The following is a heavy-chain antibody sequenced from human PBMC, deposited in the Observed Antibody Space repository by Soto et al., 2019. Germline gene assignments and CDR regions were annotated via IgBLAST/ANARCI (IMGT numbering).Heavy chain of an antibody. CDR1: GYTFTSYG. CDR3: ARDLGGKIVAY. CDR2: ISGYNGNT. Sequence: QVQLVQSGAEVKKPGASVKVSCKASGYTFTSYGISWVRQAPGQGLYWMGWISGYNGNTKYAQKLQGRGTMAPDTSTSTAYMARRSLRSDDTAVYYCARDLGGKIVAYWGQGTLVTVSA. J-gene: IGHJ4*01. V-gene: IGHV1-18*01. D-gene: IGHD1-26*01.